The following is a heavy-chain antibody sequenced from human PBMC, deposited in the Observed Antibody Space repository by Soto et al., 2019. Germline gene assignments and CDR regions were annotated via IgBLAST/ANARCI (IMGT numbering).Heavy chain of an antibody. D-gene: IGHD6-6*01. V-gene: IGHV5-51*01. CDR1: GYSFTSYW. CDR3: ARLGGSSSRYYYGMDV. Sequence: GESLKISCKGSGYSFTSYWIGWVRQMPGKGLEWMGIIYPGDSDTRYSPSFQGRVTISADKSISTAYLQWSSLKASDTAMYYCARLGGSSSRYYYGMDVWGQGTTVTVSS. J-gene: IGHJ6*02. CDR2: IYPGDSDT.